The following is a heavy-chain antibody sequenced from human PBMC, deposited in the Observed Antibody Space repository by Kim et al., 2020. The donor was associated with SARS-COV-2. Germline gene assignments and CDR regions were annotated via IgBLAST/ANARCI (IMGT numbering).Heavy chain of an antibody. Sequence: SETLSLTCTVSGGSISSSSYYWGWIRQPPGKGLEWIGSIYYSGSTYYNPSLKSRVTISVDTSKNQFSLKLSSVTAADTAVYYCARDYSSGWYDGGSLGYWGQGTLVTVSS. CDR1: GGSISSSSYY. V-gene: IGHV4-39*07. CDR3: ARDYSSGWYDGGSLGY. CDR2: IYYSGST. D-gene: IGHD6-19*01. J-gene: IGHJ4*02.